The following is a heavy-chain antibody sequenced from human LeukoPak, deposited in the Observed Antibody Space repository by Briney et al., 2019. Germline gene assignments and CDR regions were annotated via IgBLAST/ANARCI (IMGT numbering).Heavy chain of an antibody. CDR1: GFTFSSYG. D-gene: IGHD3-22*01. J-gene: IGHJ4*02. Sequence: PGRSLRLSCAASGFTFSSYGMHWVRQAPGKGLEWVAVIWYDGSNKNYADSVKGRFTISRDNSKNTLYLQMNSLRAEDTAVYYCARGSRYDSSGYYQTPYYFDYWGQGTLVTVSS. CDR3: ARGSRYDSSGYYQTPYYFDY. V-gene: IGHV3-33*01. CDR2: IWYDGSNK.